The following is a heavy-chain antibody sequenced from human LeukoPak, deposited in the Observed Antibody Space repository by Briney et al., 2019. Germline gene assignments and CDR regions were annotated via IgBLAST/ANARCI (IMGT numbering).Heavy chain of an antibody. D-gene: IGHD3-10*01. CDR2: ISSSSSYI. Sequence: PGGSLRLSCAASGFTFSSYSMNWVRQAPGKGLEWVSSISSSSSYIYYADSVKGRFTTSRDNAKNSLYLQMNSLRAEDTAVYYCASTPSFGELLKTLYYFDYWGQGTLVTVSS. V-gene: IGHV3-21*01. CDR3: ASTPSFGELLKTLYYFDY. CDR1: GFTFSSYS. J-gene: IGHJ4*02.